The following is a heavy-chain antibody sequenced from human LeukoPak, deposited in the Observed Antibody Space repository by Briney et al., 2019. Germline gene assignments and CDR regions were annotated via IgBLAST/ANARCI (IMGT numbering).Heavy chain of an antibody. D-gene: IGHD5-18*01. V-gene: IGHV3-15*01. J-gene: IGHJ4*02. Sequence: KPGGSLRLSCAASGFTFSSYEMNWVRQAPGKGLEWVGRIKSKTDGGTTDYAAPVKGRFTISRDDSKNTLYLQMNSLETEDTAVYYCTTDLFALGYSYGYGLVDYWGQGTLVTVSS. CDR3: TTDLFALGYSYGYGLVDY. CDR2: IKSKTDGGTT. CDR1: GFTFSSYE.